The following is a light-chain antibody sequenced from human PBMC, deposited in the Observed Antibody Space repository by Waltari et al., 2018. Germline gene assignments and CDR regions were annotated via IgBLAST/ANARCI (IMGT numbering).Light chain of an antibody. V-gene: IGKV3-20*01. J-gene: IGKJ1*01. CDR2: GAS. CDR3: QQYGSSPRT. CDR1: QSFSSSY. Sequence: EIVLTQSPGTLSLSPGERATLSCRASQSFSSSYLAWYQHKPGQAPRLLLYGASSRAPGIPDRFSGSGSGTDFTLTISRLEPEDFAVYYCQQYGSSPRTFGQGTKVEIK.